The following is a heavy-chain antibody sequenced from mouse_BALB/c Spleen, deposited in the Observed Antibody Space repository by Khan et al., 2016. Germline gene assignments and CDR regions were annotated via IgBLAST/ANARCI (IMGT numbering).Heavy chain of an antibody. D-gene: IGHD3-2*01. J-gene: IGHJ2*01. CDR1: GFSLTSYG. Sequence: QVQLKESGPGLVAPPQSLSITCTVSGFSLTSYGVHWVRQPPGKGLEWLGVIWAGGSTNYNSALMSRLSISKDNSKSQVFLKMNRLQTDDTAMYYCARETARATFDYWGQGTTLTVSS. V-gene: IGHV2-9*02. CDR2: IWAGGST. CDR3: ARETARATFDY.